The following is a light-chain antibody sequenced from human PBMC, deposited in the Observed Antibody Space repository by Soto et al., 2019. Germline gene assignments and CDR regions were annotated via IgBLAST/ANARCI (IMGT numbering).Light chain of an antibody. J-gene: IGKJ5*01. CDR3: QQYNSYLIT. CDR1: QSISSW. CDR2: DAS. Sequence: DIQMTQSPSTLSPSVGDRVTITFRASQSISSWLAWYQQKPGKAPKLLIYDASSLESGVPSRFSGSGSGTEFTLTISSLQPDDFATYYCQQYNSYLITFGQGTRLEI. V-gene: IGKV1-5*01.